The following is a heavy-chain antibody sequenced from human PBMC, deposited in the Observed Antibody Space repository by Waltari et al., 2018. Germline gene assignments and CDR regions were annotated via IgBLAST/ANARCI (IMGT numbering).Heavy chain of an antibody. Sequence: QVQLVQSGAEVKEPGASVTVSCKASGYTFTRHYIPWVRQAPGQGLEWMGRITPHTGGTYYSQKFQGRVTMTRDMSITTAYMEVSSLRSDDTAVYYCARDLVGSGWSIDYWGQGTLVTVSS. CDR3: ARDLVGSGWSIDY. CDR2: ITPHTGGT. V-gene: IGHV1-2*06. D-gene: IGHD6-19*01. CDR1: GYTFTRHY. J-gene: IGHJ4*02.